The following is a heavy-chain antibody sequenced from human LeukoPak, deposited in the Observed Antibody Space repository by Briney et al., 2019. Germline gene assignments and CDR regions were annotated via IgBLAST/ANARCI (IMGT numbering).Heavy chain of an antibody. V-gene: IGHV3-21*01. Sequence: MPGGSLRLSCAASGFTFSDYSMNWVRQAPGKGLEWVASISTVSTYTLYAESLKGRISISRDNAKNSLILQMSSLRADDTAVYYCTRDGSGFYYYYYMDVWGKGTTVTVSS. CDR1: GFTFSDYS. CDR3: TRDGSGFYYYYYMDV. D-gene: IGHD6-25*01. J-gene: IGHJ6*03. CDR2: ISTVSTYT.